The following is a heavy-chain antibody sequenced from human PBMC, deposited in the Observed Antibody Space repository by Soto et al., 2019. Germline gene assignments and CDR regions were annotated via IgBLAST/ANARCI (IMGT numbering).Heavy chain of an antibody. CDR3: ASFLGVATIPPWFDP. V-gene: IGHV4-4*09. J-gene: IGHJ5*02. CDR1: SAPITKYY. D-gene: IGHD5-12*01. Sequence: SETMSLTCTVSSAPITKYYLGWVRPDTGRGLEWIGFTHHSGYISYSPSLKSRVTMSVDPSKNQVSLKLTSVTAADTAVYYCASFLGVATIPPWFDPWGQGTLVTVSS. CDR2: THHSGYI.